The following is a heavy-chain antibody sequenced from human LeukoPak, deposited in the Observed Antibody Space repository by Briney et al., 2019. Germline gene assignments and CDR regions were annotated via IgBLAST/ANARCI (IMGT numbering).Heavy chain of an antibody. J-gene: IGHJ4*02. CDR2: INTGNGNT. D-gene: IGHD6-19*01. V-gene: IGHV1-3*03. Sequence: GASVKVSCKASGYTFTSYTIHWVRQAPGRSLEWMGWINTGNGNTKYSQEFQGRVTITRDTSASTAYMELSSLRSEDMAVYHCARAPHRYTSDWYFFDYWGQGTLVTVSS. CDR3: ARAPHRYTSDWYFFDY. CDR1: GYTFTSYT.